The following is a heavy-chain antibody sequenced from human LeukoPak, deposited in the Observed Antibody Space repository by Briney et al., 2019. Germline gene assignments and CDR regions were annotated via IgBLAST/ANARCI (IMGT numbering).Heavy chain of an antibody. CDR2: INSDGSIT. Sequence: GGSLRLSCAASGFTFTTYWMHWVRQAPGKGLVWVSHINSDGSITSYADSVKGRFTISRDNAKNTLYLQMNSLRAEDTAVYHCARDAVDTANAVWGQGTTVTVSS. D-gene: IGHD5-18*01. CDR3: ARDAVDTANAV. V-gene: IGHV3-74*01. CDR1: GFTFTTYW. J-gene: IGHJ6*02.